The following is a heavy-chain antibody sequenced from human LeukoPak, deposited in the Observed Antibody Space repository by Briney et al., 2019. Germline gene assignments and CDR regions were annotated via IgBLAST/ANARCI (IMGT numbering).Heavy chain of an antibody. CDR1: GGSISGGGYY. Sequence: PSQTLSLTCTVSGGSISGGGYYWSWIRQHPGKGLEWIGYIYYSGSTSYNPSLKSRVTISVDTSKNQFSLKLSSVTAADTALYYCARDILAYDSSGYYPNGLDPWGQGTLVTVSS. CDR2: IYYSGST. V-gene: IGHV4-31*03. D-gene: IGHD3-22*01. J-gene: IGHJ5*02. CDR3: ARDILAYDSSGYYPNGLDP.